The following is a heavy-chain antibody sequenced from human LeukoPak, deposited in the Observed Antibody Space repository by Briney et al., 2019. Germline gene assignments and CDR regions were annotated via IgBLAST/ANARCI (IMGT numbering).Heavy chain of an antibody. Sequence: GGSLRLSCAASGFTFSIYALDWVRQAPGKGLEWVSAFSGSGGFTYYADSVKGRFTISRDNSKNTLYLQMNSLRAEDTAVYYCAKEAGGIAVAGLAYWGQGSLVTVSS. CDR3: AKEAGGIAVAGLAY. CDR2: FSGSGGFT. CDR1: GFTFSIYA. V-gene: IGHV3-23*01. J-gene: IGHJ4*02. D-gene: IGHD6-19*01.